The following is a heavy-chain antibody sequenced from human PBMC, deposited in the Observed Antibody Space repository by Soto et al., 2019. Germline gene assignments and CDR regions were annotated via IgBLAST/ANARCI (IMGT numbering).Heavy chain of an antibody. CDR1: GYSFTSYW. D-gene: IGHD2-15*01. CDR2: IYPGDSDT. V-gene: IGHV5-51*01. CDR3: ARRVLETPFFDY. J-gene: IGHJ4*02. Sequence: PGESLKISCKGSGYSFTSYWIGCVRQMPGKGPEWMGIIYPGDSDTRYSPSFQGQVTISADKSISTAFLQWSSLKASDSAMYYCARRVLETPFFDYWGQGALVTVSS.